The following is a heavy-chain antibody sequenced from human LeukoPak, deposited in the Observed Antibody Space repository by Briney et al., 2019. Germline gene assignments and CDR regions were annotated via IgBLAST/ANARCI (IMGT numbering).Heavy chain of an antibody. CDR3: TASSTSCYIC. D-gene: IGHD2-2*02. J-gene: IGHJ4*02. CDR2: IKSKTDGGTT. CDR1: GFTXSNAX. Sequence: LSCAAXGFTXSNAXMSWVRQAPGKGLEWVGRIKSKTDGGTTDYAAPVKGRFTISRDDSKNTLYLQMNSLKTEDTAVYYCTASSTSCYICWGQGTLVTVSS. V-gene: IGHV3-15*01.